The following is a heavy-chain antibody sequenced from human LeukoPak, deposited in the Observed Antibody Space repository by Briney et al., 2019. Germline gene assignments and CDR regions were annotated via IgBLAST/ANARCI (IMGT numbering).Heavy chain of an antibody. V-gene: IGHV3-11*04. CDR2: ISSSGSTI. CDR1: GFTFSDYY. J-gene: IGHJ4*02. D-gene: IGHD2-2*01. Sequence: SGGSLRLSCAASGFTFSDYYMSWIRQAPGKGLEWVSYISSSGSTIYYADSVKGRFTISRDNAKNSLYLQMNSLRAEDTAVYYCARGVGRCSSTSCYGYFDYWGQGTLVTVSS. CDR3: ARGVGRCSSTSCYGYFDY.